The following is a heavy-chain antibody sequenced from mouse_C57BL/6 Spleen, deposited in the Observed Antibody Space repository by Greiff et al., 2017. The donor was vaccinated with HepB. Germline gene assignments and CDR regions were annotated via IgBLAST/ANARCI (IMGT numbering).Heavy chain of an antibody. CDR1: GFSLTSYG. CDR2: IWSGGST. CDR3: ARNYYSNRYFDV. D-gene: IGHD2-5*01. V-gene: IGHV2-2*01. Sequence: VKLVESGPGLVQPSQSLSITCTVSGFSLTSYGIHWVRQSPGKGLEWLGVIWSGGSTDCNAAFISRLSISKDNSKSQVFFKMNSLQADDTAIYYCARNYYSNRYFDVWGTGTTVTVSS. J-gene: IGHJ1*03.